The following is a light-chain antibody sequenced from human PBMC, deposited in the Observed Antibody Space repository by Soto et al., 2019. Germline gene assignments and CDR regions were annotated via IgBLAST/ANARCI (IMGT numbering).Light chain of an antibody. Sequence: EIVLTQSPGPLSLSPGERATLSCKASQRVSSNFLAWYQRKPGQAPRLLIYGASYRATDIPYRFGGSGSGRDFTLTITRLEPEDFPVYYGQQYGTSPPTFGQGTQVEI. CDR1: QRVSSNF. V-gene: IGKV3-20*01. CDR3: QQYGTSPPT. CDR2: GAS. J-gene: IGKJ1*01.